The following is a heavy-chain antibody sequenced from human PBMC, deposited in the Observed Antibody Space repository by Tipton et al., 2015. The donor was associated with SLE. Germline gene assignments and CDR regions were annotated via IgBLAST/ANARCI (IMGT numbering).Heavy chain of an antibody. CDR2: IYYSGST. Sequence: TLSLTCTVSGGSIRSGGYYWSWIRQHPGKGLEWIGYIYYSGSTYYNPSLKSRVTISVDTSKNQFSLKLSSVTAADTAVYYCATGYGDDDFYYYYYMDVWGKGITVTVSS. V-gene: IGHV4-31*03. CDR3: ATGYGDDDFYYYYYMDV. D-gene: IGHD4-17*01. CDR1: GGSIRSGGYY. J-gene: IGHJ6*03.